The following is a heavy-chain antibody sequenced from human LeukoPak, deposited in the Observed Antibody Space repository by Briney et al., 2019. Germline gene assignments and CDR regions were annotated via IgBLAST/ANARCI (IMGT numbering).Heavy chain of an antibody. D-gene: IGHD1-26*01. J-gene: IGHJ3*02. CDR3: ARDRGATDSHDAFDI. Sequence: PGGSLRLSCAASRFTFSDYYMSWIRQAPGKGLEWVSYISSSGSTIYYADSVKGRFTISRDNAKNSLYLQMNSLRAEDTAVYYCARDRGATDSHDAFDIRGQGTMVTVSS. CDR1: RFTFSDYY. CDR2: ISSSGSTI. V-gene: IGHV3-11*04.